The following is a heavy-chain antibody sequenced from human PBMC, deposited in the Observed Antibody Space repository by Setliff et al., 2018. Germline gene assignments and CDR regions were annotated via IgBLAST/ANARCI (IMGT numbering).Heavy chain of an antibody. Sequence: ASVKVSCKASGYTFTAYNINWVRQATGQGLELMGWKNPNNGKTGYIQKLQGRVTMTRNTSISTVYMELSSLRPEDTAVYYCAEGLRGNDAFDIWGQGTMVTVSS. CDR3: AEGLRGNDAFDI. J-gene: IGHJ3*02. CDR2: KNPNNGKT. CDR1: GYTFTAYN. V-gene: IGHV1-8*02. D-gene: IGHD5-12*01.